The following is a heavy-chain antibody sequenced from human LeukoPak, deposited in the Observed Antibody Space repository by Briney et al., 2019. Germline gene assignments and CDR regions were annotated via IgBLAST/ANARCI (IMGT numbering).Heavy chain of an antibody. Sequence: PSETLSLTCTVSGGSISSSSYYWGWIRQPPGKGLEWIGYIYYDGSTNYNPSLKSRVTMSVDTSKNHFSLKLRSVTTADTAVYYCAKGGAGFDTWGQGTLVTVSS. CDR2: IYYDGST. CDR1: GGSISSSSYY. V-gene: IGHV4-61*03. J-gene: IGHJ5*02. CDR3: AKGGAGFDT. D-gene: IGHD3-10*01.